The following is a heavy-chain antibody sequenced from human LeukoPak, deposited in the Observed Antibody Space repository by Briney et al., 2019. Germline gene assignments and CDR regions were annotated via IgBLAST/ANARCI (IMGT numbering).Heavy chain of an antibody. CDR2: IYTSGST. V-gene: IGHV4-61*02. Sequence: SETLSLTCTVSGGSISSGSYYLSWIRQPAGKGLEWIGRIYTSGSTNYNPSLKSRVTISVDTSKNQFSLKLSSVTAADTAVYYCATGRFDPWGQGTLVTVSS. CDR1: GGSISSGSYY. J-gene: IGHJ5*02. D-gene: IGHD1-1*01. CDR3: ATGRFDP.